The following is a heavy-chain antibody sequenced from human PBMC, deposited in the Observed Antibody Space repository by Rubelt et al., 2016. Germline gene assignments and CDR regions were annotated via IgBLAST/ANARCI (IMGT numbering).Heavy chain of an antibody. D-gene: IGHD6-6*01. CDR2: SGST. Sequence: SGSTYYNPSLKSRVTISVDTSKNQFSLKLSSVTAADTAVYYCAREKSRPPDEGVDYWGQGTLVTVSS. CDR3: AREKSRPPDEGVDY. J-gene: IGHJ4*02. V-gene: IGHV4-39*07.